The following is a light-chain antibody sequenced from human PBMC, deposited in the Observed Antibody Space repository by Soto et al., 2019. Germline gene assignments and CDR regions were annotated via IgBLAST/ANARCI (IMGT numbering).Light chain of an antibody. CDR2: GAS. J-gene: IGKJ1*01. CDR3: QQYGSSLRT. CDR1: QSVGRD. Sequence: EIVMTHSTATLSVSPKARFTLSGRASQSVGRDLAWYQQRPGQAPRLLIYGASIRATGIPARFSGSGSGTDFTLTISRLEPEDFAVYYCQQYGSSLRTFCHVTKVDI. V-gene: IGKV3-20*01.